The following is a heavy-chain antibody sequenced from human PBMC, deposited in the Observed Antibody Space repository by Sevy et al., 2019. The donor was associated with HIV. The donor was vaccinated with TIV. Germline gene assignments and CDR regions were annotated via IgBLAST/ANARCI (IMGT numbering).Heavy chain of an antibody. Sequence: GGSLRLSCAASGFTFSNAWMSWVRQAPGKGLEWVGRIKSKTDGGTTDYAAPVKGRFTISRADSKNTLYPQMNSLKTEDTAVYYCTTGVTSCGVIAYFGYWGQGTLVTASS. CDR3: TTGVTSCGVIAYFGY. D-gene: IGHD2-21*01. CDR2: IKSKTDGGTT. CDR1: GFTFSNAW. J-gene: IGHJ4*02. V-gene: IGHV3-15*01.